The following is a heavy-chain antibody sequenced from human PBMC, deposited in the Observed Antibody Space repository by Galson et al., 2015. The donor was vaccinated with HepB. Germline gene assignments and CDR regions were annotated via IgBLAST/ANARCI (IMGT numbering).Heavy chain of an antibody. J-gene: IGHJ3*02. CDR2: ISAYNGNT. CDR1: GYTFTSYG. D-gene: IGHD2-2*01. Sequence: SVKVSCKASGYTFTSYGISWVRQAPGQGLEWMGWISAYNGNTNYAQKLQGRVTMTTDTSTSTAYMELRSLRSDDTAVYYCARDYCSSTSCYSTLDAFDIWGQGTMVTVSS. V-gene: IGHV1-18*04. CDR3: ARDYCSSTSCYSTLDAFDI.